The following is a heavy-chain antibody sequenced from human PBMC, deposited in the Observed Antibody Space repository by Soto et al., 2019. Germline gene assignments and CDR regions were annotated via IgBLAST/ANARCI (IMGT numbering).Heavy chain of an antibody. J-gene: IGHJ6*03. V-gene: IGHV3-21*01. CDR1: GFTFSSYS. Sequence: EVQLVESGGGLVKPGGSLRLSCAASGFTFSSYSMNWVRQAPGKGLEWVSSISSSSSYIYYADSVKGRFTISRDNAKNSLYLQMNSLRAEDTAVYYCARVVFYYYYMDVWGKGTTVTVSS. CDR2: ISSSSSYI. CDR3: ARVVFYYYYMDV.